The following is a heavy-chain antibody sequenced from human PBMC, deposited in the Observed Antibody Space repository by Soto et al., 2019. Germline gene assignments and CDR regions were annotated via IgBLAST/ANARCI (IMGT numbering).Heavy chain of an antibody. CDR1: GGSISSYY. J-gene: IGHJ6*02. CDR3: ASGELRFLEWLSTPPSGMDV. V-gene: IGHV4-59*06. CDR2: IYYSGST. D-gene: IGHD3-3*01. Sequence: SETLSLTCTVSGGSISSYYWSWIRQPPGKGLEWIGYIYYSGSTYYNPSLKSRVTISVDTSKNQFSLKLSSVTAADTAVYYCASGELRFLEWLSTPPSGMDVWGQGTTVTVSS.